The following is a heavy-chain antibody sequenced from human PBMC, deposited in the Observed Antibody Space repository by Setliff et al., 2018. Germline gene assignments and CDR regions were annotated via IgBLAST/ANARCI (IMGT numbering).Heavy chain of an antibody. J-gene: IGHJ3*02. CDR3: ASAPLLYSDSSGLSGTFDI. D-gene: IGHD3-22*01. Sequence: TLSLTCTVSGGSISSGDYYWSWIRQPPGKGLEFVGYIYYSGSTYYNPSLKSRVTIAIDTSKNQFSLKVNSVTAADTAVYYCASAPLLYSDSSGLSGTFDIWGQGTMVTVSS. CDR1: GGSISSGDYY. CDR2: IYYSGST. V-gene: IGHV4-30-4*08.